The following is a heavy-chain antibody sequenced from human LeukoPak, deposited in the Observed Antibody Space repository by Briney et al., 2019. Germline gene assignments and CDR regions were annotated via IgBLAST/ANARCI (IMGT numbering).Heavy chain of an antibody. J-gene: IGHJ4*02. CDR3: AKMASGSCYFDH. CDR2: ISYDGSNK. CDR1: GFTFRSYG. Sequence: GRSLRLSCAASGFTFRSYGILWVRQAPGKGLEWVAVISYDGSNKYYADSVKGRFTISRDNSKNTLYLQMNSLRAEDTAVYYCAKMASGSCYFDHWGQGTLVTVSS. V-gene: IGHV3-30*18. D-gene: IGHD1-26*01.